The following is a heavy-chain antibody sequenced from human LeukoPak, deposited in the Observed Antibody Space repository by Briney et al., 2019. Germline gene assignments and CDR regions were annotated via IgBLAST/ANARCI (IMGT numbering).Heavy chain of an antibody. J-gene: IGHJ4*02. CDR2: INPNSGGT. CDR3: ARVWRTSPYYVDY. Sequence: ASVKVSCKASGYTFTGYYMHWVRQAPGQGLEWMGWINPNSGGTNYAQKFQGWVTMTRDTSISTAYMELRSLRSDDTAVYYCARVWRTSPYYVDYWGQGTLVTVSS. CDR1: GYTFTGYY. D-gene: IGHD3-16*01. V-gene: IGHV1-2*04.